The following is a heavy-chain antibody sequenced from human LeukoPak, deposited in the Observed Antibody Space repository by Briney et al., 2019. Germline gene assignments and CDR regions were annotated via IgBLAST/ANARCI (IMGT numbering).Heavy chain of an antibody. Sequence: SVKVSCKASGGTFSSYAISWVRQAPGQGLEWMGGIIPIFGTANYAQKFQGRVTITADGSTSTAYMELSSLRSEDTAVYYCASLNYDILTGYYRAFDIWGQGTMVTVSS. J-gene: IGHJ3*02. CDR1: GGTFSSYA. CDR3: ASLNYDILTGYYRAFDI. D-gene: IGHD3-9*01. V-gene: IGHV1-69*13. CDR2: IIPIFGTA.